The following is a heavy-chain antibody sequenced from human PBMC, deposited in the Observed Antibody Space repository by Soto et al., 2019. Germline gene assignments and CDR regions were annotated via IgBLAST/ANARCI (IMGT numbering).Heavy chain of an antibody. V-gene: IGHV4-31*03. J-gene: IGHJ4*02. Sequence: KASETLSLTCTVSGGSISSGGYYWSWIRQHPGKGLEWIGYIYYSGSTYYNPSLKSRVTISVDTSKNQFSLKLSSVTAADTAVYYCARERGGYGLFDSWGQGTLVTVSS. CDR1: GGSISSGGYY. D-gene: IGHD5-18*01. CDR3: ARERGGYGLFDS. CDR2: IYYSGST.